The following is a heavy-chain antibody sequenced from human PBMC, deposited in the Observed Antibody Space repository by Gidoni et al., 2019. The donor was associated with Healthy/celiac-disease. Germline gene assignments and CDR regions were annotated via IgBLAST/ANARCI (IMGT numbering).Heavy chain of an antibody. J-gene: IGHJ6*02. V-gene: IGHV3-21*01. CDR1: GFPFSSYS. D-gene: IGHD3-9*01. CDR2: ISSSSSYI. Sequence: EVQLVESGGGLVKPGGSLRPSCAASGFPFSSYSLNWVRQAPGKGLEGVSSISSSSSYISYADSVKGRFTISRDNAKNSLYLQMNSLRAEDTAVYYCARQEVRYFDWLPRDGYYYYGMDVWGQGTTVTVSS. CDR3: ARQEVRYFDWLPRDGYYYYGMDV.